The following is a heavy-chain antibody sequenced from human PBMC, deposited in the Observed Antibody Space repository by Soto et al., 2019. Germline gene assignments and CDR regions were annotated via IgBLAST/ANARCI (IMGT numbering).Heavy chain of an antibody. CDR1: GGSISSGAYY. Sequence: SETLSLTCTVSGGSISSGAYYYNWLRQRPGKGLEWIGYIYYTGSADYNPSLESRVTISVDTFKNQFSLKVTSMTAADTAVYYCATWGRRGWYVAHWGQGVLGTVSS. CDR3: ATWGRRGWYVAH. CDR2: IYYTGSA. J-gene: IGHJ5*02. D-gene: IGHD6-19*01. V-gene: IGHV4-31*03.